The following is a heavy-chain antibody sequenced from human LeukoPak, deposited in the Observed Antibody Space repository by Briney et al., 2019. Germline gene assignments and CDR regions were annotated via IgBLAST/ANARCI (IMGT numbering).Heavy chain of an antibody. CDR3: AREYYYDSSGYPTYFDY. CDR2: INPNSGGT. Sequence: GASVKVSCKASGYTLTGYYMHWVRQAPGQGLEWMGWINPNSGGTNYAQKFQGRVTMTRDTSISTAYMELSRLRSDDTAVYYCAREYYYDSSGYPTYFDYWGQGTLVTVSS. CDR1: GYTLTGYY. J-gene: IGHJ4*02. D-gene: IGHD3-22*01. V-gene: IGHV1-2*02.